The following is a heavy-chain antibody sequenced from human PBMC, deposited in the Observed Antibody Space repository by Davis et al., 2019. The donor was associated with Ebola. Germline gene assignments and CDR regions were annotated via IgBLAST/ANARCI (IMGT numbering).Heavy chain of an antibody. D-gene: IGHD1-1*01. J-gene: IGHJ4*02. Sequence: GESLKISCAASGFIFSRNDMSRVRQAPGKGLEWVSGISGTDGSTSYADSGKGRFTISRDDSKNTLYLQMNSLRAEDTAVYYCAKKTDNQWPSFDYWGQGTLVTVSS. V-gene: IGHV3-23*01. CDR3: AKKTDNQWPSFDY. CDR1: GFIFSRND. CDR2: ISGTDGST.